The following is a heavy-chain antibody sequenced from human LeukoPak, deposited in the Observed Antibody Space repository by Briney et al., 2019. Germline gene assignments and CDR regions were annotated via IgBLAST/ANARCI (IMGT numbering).Heavy chain of an antibody. CDR1: GGSISSYY. J-gene: IGHJ5*02. D-gene: IGHD3-3*01. Sequence: SETLSLTCTVSGGSISSYYWSWIRQPAGKGLEWIGRIYTSGSTNYNPSLKSRVTMSVDTSKNQFSLKLSSVTAADTAVYYCARGRETIFGVVIIRNWFDPWGQGTLVTVSS. CDR2: IYTSGST. V-gene: IGHV4-4*07. CDR3: ARGRETIFGVVIIRNWFDP.